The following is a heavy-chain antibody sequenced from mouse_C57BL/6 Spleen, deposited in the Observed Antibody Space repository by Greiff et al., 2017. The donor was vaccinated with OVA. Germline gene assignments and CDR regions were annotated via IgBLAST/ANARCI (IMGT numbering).Heavy chain of an antibody. CDR2: IDPSDSYT. V-gene: IGHV1-50*01. D-gene: IGHD4-1*01. J-gene: IGHJ2*01. CDR3: ARGLGEDY. Sequence: QVQLKQPGAELVKPGASVKLSCKASGYTFTSYWMQWVKQRPGQGLEWIGEIDPSDSYTNYNQKFKGKATLTVDTSSSTAYMQLSSLTSEDSAVYYCARGLGEDYWGQGTTLTVSS. CDR1: GYTFTSYW.